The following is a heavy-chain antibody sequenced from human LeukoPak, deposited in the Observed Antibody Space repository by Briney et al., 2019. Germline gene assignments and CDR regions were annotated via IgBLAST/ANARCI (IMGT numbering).Heavy chain of an antibody. CDR3: AGGYYDSSGYYYYYGMDV. V-gene: IGHV1-46*03. D-gene: IGHD3-22*01. J-gene: IGHJ6*02. CDR1: GYTFTSFY. CDR2: INPSGGST. Sequence: ASVKVSCKASGYTFTSFYMHWVRQAPGQGLEWVGIINPSGGSTTYGQKFQGRVTMTRDTSTSTVYMELSSLRSEDTAVYYCAGGYYDSSGYYYYYGMDVWGQGTTVTVSS.